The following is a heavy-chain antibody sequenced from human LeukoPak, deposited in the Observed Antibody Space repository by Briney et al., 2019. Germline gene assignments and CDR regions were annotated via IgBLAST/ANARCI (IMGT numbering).Heavy chain of an antibody. D-gene: IGHD2-15*01. Sequence: ASVKVSCKASGYTFINNDINWVRQAPGQGLEWMAWVDPKNGNRGYAQNFQGRVTMTTDTSISTAYMELSSLRSEDTAVYYCARSHTRKGFCGGGRCYPAVWWFDPWGQGTLVTVSS. J-gene: IGHJ5*02. CDR3: ARSHTRKGFCGGGRCYPAVWWFDP. V-gene: IGHV1-8*01. CDR1: GYTFINND. CDR2: VDPKNGNR.